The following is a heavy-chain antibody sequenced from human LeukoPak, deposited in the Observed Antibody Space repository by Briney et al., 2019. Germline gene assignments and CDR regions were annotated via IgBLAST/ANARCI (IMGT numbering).Heavy chain of an antibody. V-gene: IGHV4-34*01. D-gene: IGHD3-10*01. Sequence: SETLSLTCTVSGGSISSYYWSWIRQPPVKGLEWIGEINHSGGTNYNPSLKSRVTISVDTFKKQFSLKLSSVTAADTAVYYCARGVDYYGVWGQGTLVTVSS. CDR3: ARGVDYYGV. CDR2: INHSGGT. CDR1: GGSISSYY. J-gene: IGHJ4*02.